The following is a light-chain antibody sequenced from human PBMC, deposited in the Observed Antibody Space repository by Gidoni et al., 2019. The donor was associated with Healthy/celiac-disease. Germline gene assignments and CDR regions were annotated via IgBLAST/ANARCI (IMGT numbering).Light chain of an antibody. CDR3: QQYDNLPLT. CDR2: DES. J-gene: IGKJ4*01. CDR1: QDISNY. V-gene: IGKV1-33*01. Sequence: DIQMTQSPSSLSASVGDRVTITCQASQDISNYLNWYQQKPGKAPKLLIYDESNLETGVPSRFSGSGSGTDFTFTISSLQPEDIATYYCQQYDNLPLTFXGXTKVEIK.